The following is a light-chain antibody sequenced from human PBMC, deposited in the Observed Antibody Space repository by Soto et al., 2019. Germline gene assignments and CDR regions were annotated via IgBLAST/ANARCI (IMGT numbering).Light chain of an antibody. J-gene: IGKJ1*01. CDR2: GVS. Sequence: ELVLTQSPGTLSLSPGERATLSCRASQSVSSTSLAWYQQKPGQAPRLLIYGVSSRATGIPDRFSGSGSGTDFTLTINTLEPEDFAVYFCQQYDNSLWTFGQGTKVEI. V-gene: IGKV3-20*01. CDR3: QQYDNSLWT. CDR1: QSVSSTS.